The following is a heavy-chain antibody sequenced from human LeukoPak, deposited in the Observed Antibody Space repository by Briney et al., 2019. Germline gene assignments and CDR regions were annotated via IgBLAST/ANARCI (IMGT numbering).Heavy chain of an antibody. CDR1: GFTVSSNY. J-gene: IGHJ6*02. V-gene: IGHV3-66*01. Sequence: GGSLILSCAASGFTVSSNYMSWVRQAPGKGLEWVSVIYSGGSTYYADSVKGRFTISRDNSKNTLYLQMNSLRAEDTAVYYCARDYSHYYGSGSGFYYGMDVWGQGTTVTVSS. CDR2: IYSGGST. D-gene: IGHD3-10*01. CDR3: ARDYSHYYGSGSGFYYGMDV.